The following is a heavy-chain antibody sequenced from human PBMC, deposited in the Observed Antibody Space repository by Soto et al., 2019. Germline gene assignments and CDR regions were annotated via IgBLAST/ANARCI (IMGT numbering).Heavy chain of an antibody. Sequence: QVQLVQSGAEVKKPGASVKVSCNASGYTFTSYGISWVRQAPGQGLEWMGWISAYNGNTNYAQKLQGRVTMTTDTSTSTAYMELRSLRSDDTAVYYCARDKVLSGYQYYYYYGTDVWGQGTTVTVSS. V-gene: IGHV1-18*01. D-gene: IGHD3-22*01. CDR1: GYTFTSYG. CDR2: ISAYNGNT. CDR3: ARDKVLSGYQYYYYYGTDV. J-gene: IGHJ6*02.